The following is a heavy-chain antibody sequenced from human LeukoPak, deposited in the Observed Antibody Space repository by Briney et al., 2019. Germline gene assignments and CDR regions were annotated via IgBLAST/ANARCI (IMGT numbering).Heavy chain of an antibody. Sequence: GGSLRLSCAASGFTFSSYGMSWVRQARGKGLEWVSAISGSGGSTYYADSVKGRFTISRDNSKNTLYLQMNSLRAEDTAVYYCAKHRFGELLPVFDYWGQGTLVTVSS. CDR2: ISGSGGST. CDR1: GFTFSSYG. J-gene: IGHJ4*02. CDR3: AKHRFGELLPVFDY. D-gene: IGHD3-10*01. V-gene: IGHV3-23*01.